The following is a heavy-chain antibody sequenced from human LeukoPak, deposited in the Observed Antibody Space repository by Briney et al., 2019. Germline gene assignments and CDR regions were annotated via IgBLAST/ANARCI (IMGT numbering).Heavy chain of an antibody. Sequence: SETLSLTCTVSGGSISSYYWSWIRQPPGKGLEWIGSIYYSGSTYYNPSLKSRVTISVDTSKNQFSLKLSSVTAADTAVYYCARYYIVVVPAATTSYGMDVWGQGTTVTVSS. CDR1: GGSISSYY. CDR2: IYYSGST. D-gene: IGHD2-2*01. V-gene: IGHV4-59*05. J-gene: IGHJ6*02. CDR3: ARYYIVVVPAATTSYGMDV.